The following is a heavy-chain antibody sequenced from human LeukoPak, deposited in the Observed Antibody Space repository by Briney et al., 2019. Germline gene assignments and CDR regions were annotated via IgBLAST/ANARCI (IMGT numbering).Heavy chain of an antibody. J-gene: IGHJ6*03. CDR2: INPNNGGT. CDR1: GYTFTGSY. V-gene: IGHV1-2*02. Sequence: ASVKVSCEASGYTFTGSYMHWGRQGPGQGLEWMGWINPNNGGTIYAQKFQGRVTMTGDTSISTAYMELSSLRSDDTAVYYCASRGGTYPKYYYMDVWGKGTTVTVSS. CDR3: ASRGGTYPKYYYMDV.